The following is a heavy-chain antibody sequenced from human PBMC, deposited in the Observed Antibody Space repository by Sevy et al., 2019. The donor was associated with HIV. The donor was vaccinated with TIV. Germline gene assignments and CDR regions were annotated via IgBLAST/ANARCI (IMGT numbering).Heavy chain of an antibody. CDR3: ARVVGSGSYYNSFDAFDI. D-gene: IGHD3-10*01. Sequence: GESLKISCRGSGYTFTDNWLGWVRQRPGKGLEWMGIIDPRDSETKYSPSSQGQVTISADKSITTAYLQWSGLKASDTAMYYCARVVGSGSYYNSFDAFDIWGQGTLVTVSS. V-gene: IGHV5-51*01. CDR2: IDPRDSET. J-gene: IGHJ3*02. CDR1: GYTFTDNW.